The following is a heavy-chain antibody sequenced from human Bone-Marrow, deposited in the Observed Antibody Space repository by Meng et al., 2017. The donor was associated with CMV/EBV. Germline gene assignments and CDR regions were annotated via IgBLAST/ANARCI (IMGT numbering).Heavy chain of an antibody. J-gene: IGHJ5*02. CDR1: GGSFSGYY. CDR2: IYYSGST. Sequence: SETLSLTCAVYGGSFSGYYWSWIRQPPGKGLEWIGSIYYSGSTYYNPSLKSRVTVAVDTSKNQFSLKLSSVTAADTAVYYCARGPRYFDWLYTPRGDVWLDPWGQGTLVTVSS. V-gene: IGHV4-34*01. D-gene: IGHD3-9*01. CDR3: ARGPRYFDWLYTPRGDVWLDP.